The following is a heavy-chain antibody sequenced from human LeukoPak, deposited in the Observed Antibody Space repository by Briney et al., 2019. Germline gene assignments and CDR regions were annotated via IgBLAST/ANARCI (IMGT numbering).Heavy chain of an antibody. CDR3: ARADCSSTSCYFYYGMDV. V-gene: IGHV4-30-2*01. Sequence: SQTLSLTCAVSSGSISSGGYSWSWIRQPPGKGLEWIGYIYHSGSTYYNPSLKSRVTISVDRSKNQFSLKLSSVTAADTAVYYCARADCSSTSCYFYYGMDVWGQGTTVTVSS. CDR2: IYHSGST. D-gene: IGHD2-2*01. CDR1: SGSISSGGYS. J-gene: IGHJ6*02.